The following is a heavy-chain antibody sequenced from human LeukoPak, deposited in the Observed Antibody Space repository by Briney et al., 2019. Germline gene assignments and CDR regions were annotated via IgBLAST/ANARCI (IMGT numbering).Heavy chain of an antibody. J-gene: IGHJ4*02. D-gene: IGHD1-26*01. CDR2: ISSSSSTI. CDR3: ARDRVGAPGDQIWFDY. Sequence: PGGSLRLSCAASGFTFSSYSMNWVRQAPGKGLEWVSYISSSSSTIYYADSVKGRFTISRDNAKNSLYLQMNSLRAEDTAVYYCARDRVGAPGDQIWFDYWGQGTLVTVSS. V-gene: IGHV3-48*04. CDR1: GFTFSSYS.